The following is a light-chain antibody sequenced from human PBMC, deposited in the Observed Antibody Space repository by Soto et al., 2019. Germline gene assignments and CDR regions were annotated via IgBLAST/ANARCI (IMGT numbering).Light chain of an antibody. V-gene: IGKV3-20*01. CDR2: AAS. J-gene: IGKJ1*01. CDR3: RQYAGLPRT. CDR1: QSVGDTY. Sequence: EMVLTQSPGTLSLSPGAGALLSCRASQSVGDTYVAWYLQKPGQAPRLLIYAASLRATGTPARFSGGGSGTDLALTSSRREPEGFAGYFWRQYAGLPRTCGRGTKVDIK.